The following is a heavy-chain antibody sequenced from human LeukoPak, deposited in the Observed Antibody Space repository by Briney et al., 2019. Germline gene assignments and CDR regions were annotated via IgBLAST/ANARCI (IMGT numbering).Heavy chain of an antibody. CDR3: ARLRADQGDY. V-gene: IGHV4-39*01. Sequence: SKTLSLTCTISGGSISSSSYYWGWIRQPPGKGLEWIGSIYYSGSTYYNPSLESRVTISVDTSNNQFSLKLYSVTAADTAMYYCARLRADQGDYWGQGTLVTVSS. CDR2: IYYSGST. CDR1: GGSISSSSYY. J-gene: IGHJ4*02.